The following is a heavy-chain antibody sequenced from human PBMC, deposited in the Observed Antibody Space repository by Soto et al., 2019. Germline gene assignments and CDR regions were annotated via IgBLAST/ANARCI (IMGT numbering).Heavy chain of an antibody. CDR1: GGTFSNFA. CDR3: AREPFGGWYSDY. V-gene: IGHV1-69*12. CDR2: IIPIFGTA. D-gene: IGHD1-26*01. J-gene: IGHJ4*02. Sequence: QVQLVQSGAEVKKPGSSVKVSCKASGGTFSNFAISWLRQAPGQGLEWMGGIIPIFGTANYAQKFLGRVTITADESTSTAYMELSSLRSEDTAVYYCAREPFGGWYSDYWGQGTLVTVSS.